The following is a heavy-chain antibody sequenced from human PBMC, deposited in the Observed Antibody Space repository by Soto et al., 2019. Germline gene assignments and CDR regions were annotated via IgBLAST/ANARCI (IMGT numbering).Heavy chain of an antibody. V-gene: IGHV4-59*08. D-gene: IGHD2-8*01. Sequence: SETLSLTCTVSGGSISNYYWSWIRQSPGKGLEWIAYIYYIGTTNYNPSLKSRVTISVDTSKNQFSLKLSSVTAADTAVYYCARVLYYSKGFDPWGQGTLVTAPQ. J-gene: IGHJ5*02. CDR1: GGSISNYY. CDR3: ARVLYYSKGFDP. CDR2: IYYIGTT.